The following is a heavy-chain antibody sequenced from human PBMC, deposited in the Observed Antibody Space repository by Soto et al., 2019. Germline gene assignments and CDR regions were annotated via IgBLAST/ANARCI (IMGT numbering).Heavy chain of an antibody. V-gene: IGHV1-69*13. J-gene: IGHJ6*02. Sequence: ASVKVSCKASGGTFSSYAISWVRQAPGQGLEWMGGIIPIFGTANYAQKFQGRVTITADESTSTAYMELSSLRSEDTAVYYCARDRVVATINGMDVWGQGTTVTVSS. D-gene: IGHD5-12*01. CDR2: IIPIFGTA. CDR3: ARDRVVATINGMDV. CDR1: GGTFSSYA.